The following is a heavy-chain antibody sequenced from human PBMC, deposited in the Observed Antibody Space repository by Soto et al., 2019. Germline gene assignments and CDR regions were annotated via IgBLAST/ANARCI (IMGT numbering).Heavy chain of an antibody. CDR1: GYTFTSYD. CDR3: VPRKGDPFT. D-gene: IGHD3-16*01. J-gene: IGHJ4*02. CDR2: MNPNSGNT. V-gene: IGHV1-8*01. Sequence: ASVKVSCKSSGYTFTSYDINWVRQATGQGFEWMGWMNPNSGNTGYADSVKGRFTISRDNSKNTLSLQMNSLRVEDSAVYYCVPRKGDPFTWGPGTLVTSPQ.